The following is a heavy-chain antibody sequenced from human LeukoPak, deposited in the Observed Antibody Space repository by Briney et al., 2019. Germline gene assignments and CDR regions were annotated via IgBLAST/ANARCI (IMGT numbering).Heavy chain of an antibody. V-gene: IGHV3-48*01. J-gene: IGHJ6*03. CDR3: ARDRIEQQRTLGRSSNYYYYYYMDV. CDR1: EFTFSSYN. CDR2: ISSSSSTI. D-gene: IGHD6-13*01. Sequence: GGSLRLSCAASEFTFSSYNMNWVRQAPGKGLEWVSYISSSSSTIYYADSVKGRSTISRDNAKNSLYLQMNSLRAEDTAVYYCARDRIEQQRTLGRSSNYYYYYYMDVWGKGTTVTVSS.